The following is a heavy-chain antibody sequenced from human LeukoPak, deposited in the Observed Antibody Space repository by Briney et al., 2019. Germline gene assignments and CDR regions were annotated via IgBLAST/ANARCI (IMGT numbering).Heavy chain of an antibody. CDR3: ASGSGYSPSAFDI. CDR1: GFTFSSYS. J-gene: IGHJ3*02. CDR2: ISSSSSYI. V-gene: IGHV3-21*01. Sequence: GGSLRLSCAASGFTFSSYSMNWVRQAPGKGLEWVSSISSSSSYIYYADSVKGRFTISRDNAKNSLYLQMNSLRAGDTAEYYCASGSGYSPSAFDIWGQGTMVTVSS. D-gene: IGHD3-3*01.